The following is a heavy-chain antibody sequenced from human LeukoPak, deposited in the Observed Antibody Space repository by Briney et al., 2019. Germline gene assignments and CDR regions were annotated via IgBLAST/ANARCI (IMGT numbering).Heavy chain of an antibody. V-gene: IGHV4-61*02. Sequence: SETLSLTCTVSGGSISSDTYFWSWIRQPAGKGLEWIGRISSTGRTDYNPSLTSRVTISVDTSKNQFSLKLSSVTAADTAVYYCARRDYWGQGTLVTVSS. CDR2: ISSTGRT. CDR3: ARRDY. J-gene: IGHJ4*02. CDR1: GGSISSDTYF.